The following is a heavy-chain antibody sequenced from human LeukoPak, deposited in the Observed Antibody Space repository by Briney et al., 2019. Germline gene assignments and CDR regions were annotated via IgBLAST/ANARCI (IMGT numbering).Heavy chain of an antibody. V-gene: IGHV4-4*07. CDR3: ARGIDAYKVAY. J-gene: IGHJ4*02. CDR1: DGSINGYY. Sequence: SETLSLTCSVSDGSINGYYWNWIRQPPGGGLEWIGCIHPSGSAHYNPSLKNRVTISLDTSSNRFFLNINSVAAADTALYYCARGIDAYKVAYWGQGTPVTVSS. D-gene: IGHD5-24*01. CDR2: IHPSGSA.